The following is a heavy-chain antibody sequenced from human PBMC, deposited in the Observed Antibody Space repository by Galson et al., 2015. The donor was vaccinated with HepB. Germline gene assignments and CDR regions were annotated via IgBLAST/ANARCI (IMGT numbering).Heavy chain of an antibody. D-gene: IGHD3-10*01. V-gene: IGHV3-48*02. J-gene: IGHJ6*02. CDR3: ARRGVRYYYYGMDV. CDR1: GFTFSSYS. CDR2: ISSSSSTI. Sequence: SLRLSCAASGFTFSSYSMNWVRQAPGKGLEWVSYISSSSSTIYYADSVKGRFTISRDNAENSLYLQMNSLRDEDTAVYYCARRGVRYYYYGMDVWGQGTTVTVSS.